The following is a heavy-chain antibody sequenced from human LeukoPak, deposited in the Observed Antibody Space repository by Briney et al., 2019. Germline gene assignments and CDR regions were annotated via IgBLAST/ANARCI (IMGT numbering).Heavy chain of an antibody. CDR1: GYSISSGYY. D-gene: IGHD3-22*01. Sequence: PSETLSLTCAVSGYSISSGYYWGWIRQPPGKGLEGIGSIYHSGSTYYNPSLKSRVTISVDTSKNQFSLKLSSVTAADTAVYYCARGDRPSSSGPTWGVFDYWGQGTLVTVSS. J-gene: IGHJ4*02. V-gene: IGHV4-38-2*01. CDR2: IYHSGST. CDR3: ARGDRPSSSGPTWGVFDY.